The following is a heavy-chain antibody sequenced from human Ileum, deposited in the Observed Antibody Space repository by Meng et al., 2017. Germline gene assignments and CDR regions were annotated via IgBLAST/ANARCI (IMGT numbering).Heavy chain of an antibody. CDR2: INGHGSST. CDR3: ARAVSDNYGNFDC. D-gene: IGHD5-18*01. CDR1: GFTFSSYW. V-gene: IGHV3-74*01. J-gene: IGHJ4*02. Sequence: SCAASGFTFSSYWMHWVRQVPGKGLVWVSRINGHGSSTSYADSVKGRFTISRDNAKNTLYLQMNSLRAEDTAVYYCARAVSDNYGNFDCWGQGTLVTVSS.